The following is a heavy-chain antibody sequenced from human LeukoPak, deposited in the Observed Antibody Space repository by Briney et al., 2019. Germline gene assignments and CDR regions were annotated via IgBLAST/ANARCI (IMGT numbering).Heavy chain of an antibody. CDR1: GYTFTGYY. CDR2: INPSGGST. CDR3: ARARYCSGGSCYPNWFDP. J-gene: IGHJ5*02. Sequence: ASVKVSCKASGYTFTGYYLHWVRQAPGQGLEWMGIINPSGGSTSYAQKFQGRVTMTRDMSTSTVYMELSSLRSEDTAVYYCARARYCSGGSCYPNWFDPWGQGTLVTVSS. D-gene: IGHD2-15*01. V-gene: IGHV1-46*01.